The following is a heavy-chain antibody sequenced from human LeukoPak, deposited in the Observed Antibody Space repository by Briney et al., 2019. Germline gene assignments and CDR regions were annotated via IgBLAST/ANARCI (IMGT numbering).Heavy chain of an antibody. CDR2: TKNKVNNYIT. D-gene: IGHD3-10*01. Sequence: PGGSLRLSCEVSGFTFSDHYMDWVRQAPGKGLEWVGRTKNKVNNYITEYAASVQGRFTISRDDSKNSLYLQMNSLKTDDTAVYYCARSRSDSPSLDYWGQGTLVTVSS. J-gene: IGHJ4*02. V-gene: IGHV3-72*01. CDR1: GFTFSDHY. CDR3: ARSRSDSPSLDY.